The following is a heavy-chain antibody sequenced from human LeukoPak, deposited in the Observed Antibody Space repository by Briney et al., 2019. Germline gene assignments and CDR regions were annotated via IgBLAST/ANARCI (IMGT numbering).Heavy chain of an antibody. D-gene: IGHD3-3*01. CDR2: IHAYNGNT. J-gene: IGHJ6*02. CDR3: ARMGDTIFGVVTYFGMDV. CDR1: GYTFTSYV. V-gene: IGHV1-18*01. Sequence: ASVKVSCKASGYTFTSYVFSRVRQAPGQGLEWMGWIHAYNGNTTYAQKLQGRVTMTTDTSTSTAYMELRSLRSDDTAVYYCARMGDTIFGVVTYFGMDVWGQGTTVTVSS.